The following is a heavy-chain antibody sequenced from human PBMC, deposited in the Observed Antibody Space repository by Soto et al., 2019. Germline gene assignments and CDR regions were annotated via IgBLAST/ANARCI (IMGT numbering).Heavy chain of an antibody. CDR2: ISYDGSNK. J-gene: IGHJ6*02. CDR1: GFTFSSYA. CDR3: AREHGWGSYVYGMDV. Sequence: QVQLVESGGGVVQPGRSLRLSCAASGFTFSSYAMHWVRQAPGKGLEWVAVISYDGSNKYYADSVKGRFTISRDNSKNTLYLQMNSLRAEDTAVYYCAREHGWGSYVYGMDVWGQGTTVTVSS. D-gene: IGHD3-10*01. V-gene: IGHV3-30-3*01.